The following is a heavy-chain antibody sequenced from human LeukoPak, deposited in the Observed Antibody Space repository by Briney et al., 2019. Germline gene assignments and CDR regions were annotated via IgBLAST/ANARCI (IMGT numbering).Heavy chain of an antibody. V-gene: IGHV3-9*01. D-gene: IGHD6-13*01. CDR2: ISWNSGSI. CDR3: VKGLPIAAAAVYGLDV. J-gene: IGHJ6*02. Sequence: GGPLRLSCAASGFTFDDYAMYWVRQAPGKGLEWVSSISWNSGSIDYADSVQGRFTVSRDNAKDSLYLQMNSLRTEDTALYFCVKGLPIAAAAVYGLDVWGQGTTVTVSS. CDR1: GFTFDDYA.